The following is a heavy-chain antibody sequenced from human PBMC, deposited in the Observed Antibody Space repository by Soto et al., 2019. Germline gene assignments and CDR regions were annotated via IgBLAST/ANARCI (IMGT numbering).Heavy chain of an antibody. V-gene: IGHV4-34*01. Sequence: SETLSLTCAVYGGSFSGYYWSWIRQPPGKGLEWIGEINHSGSTNYNPSLKSRVTISVDTSKNQFSLKLSSVTAADTAVYYCARGRVQRYYYGSGSYGPGAYWGQGTLVTVSS. CDR2: INHSGST. CDR1: GGSFSGYY. D-gene: IGHD3-10*01. CDR3: ARGRVQRYYYGSGSYGPGAY. J-gene: IGHJ4*02.